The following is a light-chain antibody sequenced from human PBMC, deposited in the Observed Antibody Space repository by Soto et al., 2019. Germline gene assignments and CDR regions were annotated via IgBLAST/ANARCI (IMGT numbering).Light chain of an antibody. Sequence: QSALTQPASVSGSPGHSITISCTGTSSDVGGYNYVSWYQQYPGKAPKLMICDVSNRPSGVSNRFSGSKSGNTASLTISGLQAEDEADYYCSSYTSSSARLYVFGTGTKVTVL. CDR1: SSDVGGYNY. V-gene: IGLV2-14*01. CDR3: SSYTSSSARLYV. CDR2: DVS. J-gene: IGLJ1*01.